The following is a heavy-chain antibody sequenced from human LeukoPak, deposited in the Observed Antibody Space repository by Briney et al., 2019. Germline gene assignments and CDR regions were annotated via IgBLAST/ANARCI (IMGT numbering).Heavy chain of an antibody. V-gene: IGHV1-69*13. CDR3: ARAGSSSLSILTWFDP. J-gene: IGHJ5*02. CDR2: IIPIFGTA. Sequence: ASVKVSCKASGGTFSSYAISWVRQAPGQGLEWMGGIIPIFGTANYAQKIQGRVTITADESTSTAYMELSSLRSEDTAVYYCARAGSSSLSILTWFDPWGQGTLVSVSS. D-gene: IGHD6-13*01. CDR1: GGTFSSYA.